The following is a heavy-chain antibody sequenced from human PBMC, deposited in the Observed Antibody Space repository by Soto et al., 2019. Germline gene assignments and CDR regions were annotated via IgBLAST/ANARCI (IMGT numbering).Heavy chain of an antibody. V-gene: IGHV3-48*01. CDR3: ARDLSWGSNWYYYMDV. CDR2: ISSSSSVI. J-gene: IGHJ6*03. CDR1: GFILSDCA. D-gene: IGHD7-27*01. Sequence: EVQLVESGGGLVQPGGSLRLSCAPSGFILSDCAMNWVRQPPGKGLEWVSYISSSSSVIDYADSVKGRFTVSRDNARNSLYLQMNSLRAEDTAVYYCARDLSWGSNWYYYMDVWGKGTTVTVSS.